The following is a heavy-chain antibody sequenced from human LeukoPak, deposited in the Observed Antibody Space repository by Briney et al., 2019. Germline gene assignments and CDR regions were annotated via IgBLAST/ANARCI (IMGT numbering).Heavy chain of an antibody. D-gene: IGHD3-22*01. CDR1: GFTFSSYS. V-gene: IGHV3-21*01. J-gene: IGHJ3*02. CDR2: ISSRSSYI. Sequence: GGSLRLSCAASGFTFSSYSMNWVRQAPGKGLEWVSSISSRSSYIYYADSVKGRFTISRDNAKNSLYLQMNSLRAEDTAVYYCARDLGDYYDSSGSEDAFDISGQGTMVTVSS. CDR3: ARDLGDYYDSSGSEDAFDI.